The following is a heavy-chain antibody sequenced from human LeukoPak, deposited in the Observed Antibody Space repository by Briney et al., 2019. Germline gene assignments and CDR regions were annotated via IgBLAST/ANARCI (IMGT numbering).Heavy chain of an antibody. CDR3: AKGLFPTAYCGGDCYPDY. D-gene: IGHD2-21*02. CDR2: ISGSGGST. V-gene: IGHV3-23*01. CDR1: GFTFSSYA. J-gene: IGHJ4*02. Sequence: GGSLRLSCAASGFTFSSYAMSSVRQAPGKGLEWVSAISGSGGSTYYADSVKGRFTISRDNSKNTLYLQMDSLRAEDTAVYYCAKGLFPTAYCGGDCYPDYWGQGTLVTVSS.